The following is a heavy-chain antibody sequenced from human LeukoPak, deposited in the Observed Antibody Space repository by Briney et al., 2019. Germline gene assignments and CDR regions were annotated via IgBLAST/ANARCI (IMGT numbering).Heavy chain of an antibody. Sequence: GRSLRLSCAASGFTFSSYGMHWVRQAPGKGLEWVAVIWYDGSNKYYADSVKGRFTISRDNSKNTLYLQMNSLRAEDTAVYYCAKGVSTGVQAFDYWGQGTLVTVSS. J-gene: IGHJ4*02. V-gene: IGHV3-33*06. CDR2: IWYDGSNK. D-gene: IGHD4-23*01. CDR3: AKGVSTGVQAFDY. CDR1: GFTFSSYG.